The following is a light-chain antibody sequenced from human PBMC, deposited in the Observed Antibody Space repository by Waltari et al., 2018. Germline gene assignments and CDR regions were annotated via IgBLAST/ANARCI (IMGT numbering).Light chain of an antibody. J-gene: IGKJ2*01. V-gene: IGKV3-20*01. CDR1: QSVSSSY. Sequence: EIVLTQSPGTLSLSPGERATLSCRSSQSVSSSYLAWYQQKPGQAPRLLIHGAASSATGITDRFSGSGSGTDFTLTISRLEPEDFAVYYCQQYGRSWNTFGQGTKLEIK. CDR3: QQYGRSWNT. CDR2: GAA.